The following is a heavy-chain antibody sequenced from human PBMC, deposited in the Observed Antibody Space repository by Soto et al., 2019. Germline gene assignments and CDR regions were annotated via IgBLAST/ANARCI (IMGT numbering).Heavy chain of an antibody. J-gene: IGHJ6*02. Sequence: GGSLRLSCAASGFAFSSYGMHWVRQAPGKGLEWVSYISSSGSTIYYADSVKGRFTISRDNAKNSLYLQMNSLRAEDTAVYYCARDIYYYGLDVWGQGTTVTVSS. CDR2: ISSSGSTI. CDR3: ARDIYYYGLDV. CDR1: GFAFSSYG. V-gene: IGHV3-48*04.